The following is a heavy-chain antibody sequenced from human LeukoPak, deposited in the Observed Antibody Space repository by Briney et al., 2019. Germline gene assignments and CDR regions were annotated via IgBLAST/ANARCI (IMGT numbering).Heavy chain of an antibody. CDR2: ISSSSSTI. J-gene: IGHJ6*03. D-gene: IGHD6-6*01. Sequence: PGGSLRLSCAASGFTFSSYSMNWVRQAPGKGLEWVSYISSSSSTIYYADSVKGRFTISRDNAKNSLYLQMNSLRAEDTAVYYCARSGAARLGDYYYYYMDVWGKGTTVTVSS. CDR1: GFTFSSYS. CDR3: ARSGAARLGDYYYYYMDV. V-gene: IGHV3-48*04.